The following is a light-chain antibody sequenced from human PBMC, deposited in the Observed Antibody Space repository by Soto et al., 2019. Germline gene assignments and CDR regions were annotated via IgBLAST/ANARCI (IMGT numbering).Light chain of an antibody. CDR2: AAS. CDR3: QQLITYPQT. V-gene: IGKV1-9*01. J-gene: IGKJ1*01. Sequence: DTQVTQSPSSVSSSVGDTVTITCRASQDIKKWLAWYQQKPGKAPKLLIYAASTLQSGVPSRFSGSGSGTEFALAISSLQPEDFATYYCQQLITYPQTFGQGTKVDIK. CDR1: QDIKKW.